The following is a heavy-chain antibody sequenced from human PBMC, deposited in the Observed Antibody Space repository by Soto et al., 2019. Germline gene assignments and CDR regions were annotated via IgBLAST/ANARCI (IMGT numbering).Heavy chain of an antibody. CDR2: IYPGDSDT. V-gene: IGHV5-51*01. CDR1: GYSFTSYW. D-gene: IGHD3-22*01. CDR3: ARHPLHYYDSSGYYYGFDY. J-gene: IGHJ4*02. Sequence: GESLKISCKGSGYSFTSYWIGWVRQMPGRGLEWMGIIYPGDSDTRYSPSFQGQVTISADKSISTAYLQWSSLKASDTAMYYCARHPLHYYDSSGYYYGFDYWGQGTLVTVSS.